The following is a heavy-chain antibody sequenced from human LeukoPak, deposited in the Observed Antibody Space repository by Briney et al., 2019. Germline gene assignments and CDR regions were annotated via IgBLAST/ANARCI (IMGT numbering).Heavy chain of an antibody. CDR3: AKDRGGSGRYYFDY. CDR1: GFTFSSYS. CDR2: ISSSSSYI. Sequence: GGSLSLSCAASGFTFSSYSMNWVRQAPGKGLEWVSSISSSSSYIYYADSVKGRFTISRDNAKNSLYLQMNSLRAEDTAVYYCAKDRGGSGRYYFDYWGQGTLVTVSS. D-gene: IGHD6-19*01. J-gene: IGHJ4*02. V-gene: IGHV3-21*04.